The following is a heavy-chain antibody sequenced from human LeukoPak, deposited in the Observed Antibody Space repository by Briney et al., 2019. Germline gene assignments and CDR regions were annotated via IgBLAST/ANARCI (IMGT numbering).Heavy chain of an antibody. D-gene: IGHD3-9*01. CDR3: AKVRATYYDILTGYYFDY. CDR1: GFTFSSYA. J-gene: IGHJ4*02. Sequence: PGGSLRLSCAASGFTFSSYAMSWVRQAPGKGLEWVSAISGSGGSTYYADSVKGRFTISRGNSKNTLYLQMNSLRAADTAVYYCAKVRATYYDILTGYYFDYWGQGTLVTVSS. CDR2: ISGSGGST. V-gene: IGHV3-23*01.